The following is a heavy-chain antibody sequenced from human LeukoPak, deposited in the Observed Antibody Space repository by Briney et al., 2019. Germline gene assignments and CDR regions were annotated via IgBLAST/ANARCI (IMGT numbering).Heavy chain of an antibody. D-gene: IGHD6-19*01. CDR1: GFTFSTYL. V-gene: IGHV3-23*01. Sequence: GGSLRLSCSASGFTFSTYLMSWVRQAPGKGLEWVSTITSSGGSTYYADSVKGRFTISRDNSRNTLYLQMNSLRDDDTAVYYCARAVSGSPGYWGQGTLVTVSS. CDR3: ARAVSGSPGY. J-gene: IGHJ4*02. CDR2: ITSSGGST.